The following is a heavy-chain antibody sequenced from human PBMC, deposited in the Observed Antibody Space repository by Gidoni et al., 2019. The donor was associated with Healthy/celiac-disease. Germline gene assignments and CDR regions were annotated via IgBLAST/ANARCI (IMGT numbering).Heavy chain of an antibody. CDR2: INPNSGGT. J-gene: IGHJ6*02. CDR1: GYTFTGYY. V-gene: IGHV1-2*02. CDR3: ARDPAEIYYYYYGMDV. Sequence: QVQLVQSGAEVKKPGASVKVSCKASGYTFTGYYMHWVRQAPGQGLEWMGWINPNSGGTNYAQKFQGRVTMTRDTSISTAYMELSRLRSDDTAVYYCARDPAEIYYYYYGMDVWGQGTTVTVSS.